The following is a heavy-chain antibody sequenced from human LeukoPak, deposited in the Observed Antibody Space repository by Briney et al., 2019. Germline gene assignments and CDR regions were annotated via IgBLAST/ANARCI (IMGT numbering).Heavy chain of an antibody. D-gene: IGHD3-22*01. CDR3: VRDGVTCYNDKGFGY. Sequence: GGSLRLSCAASGFTFSSYWMSWVRQAPGKGLEWVANIKVDGSKKYYVDSVKGRFTISRDNAKNSLYLQMNSLRAEDTAVYYCVRDGVTCYNDKGFGYWGQGTLVTVSS. CDR1: GFTFSSYW. CDR2: IKVDGSKK. J-gene: IGHJ4*02. V-gene: IGHV3-7*01.